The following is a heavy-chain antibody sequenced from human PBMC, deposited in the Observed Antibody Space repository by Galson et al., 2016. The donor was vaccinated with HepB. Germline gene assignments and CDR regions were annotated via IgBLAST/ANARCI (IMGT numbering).Heavy chain of an antibody. Sequence: SLRLSCAASGFTFSSFAMHWVRQAPGKGLEWVAGVSYDGSKKYYGDSVKGRFTISRDNSKNTLYLQMNSLTTEDTAVYYCAKRLGMAAGGTFDSWGQGTLVVVSS. J-gene: IGHJ4*02. CDR3: AKRLGMAAGGTFDS. CDR1: GFTFSSFA. V-gene: IGHV3-30*18. D-gene: IGHD6-13*01. CDR2: VSYDGSKK.